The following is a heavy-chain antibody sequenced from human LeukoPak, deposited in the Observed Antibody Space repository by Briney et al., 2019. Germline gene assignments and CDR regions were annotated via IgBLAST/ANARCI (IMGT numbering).Heavy chain of an antibody. Sequence: GGSLRLSCAASGFSFSDYAMSWVRQAPGKGLEWVSAISSSGGVTYHAESVKGRFTISRDNSKNTLYLQMNSLRAEDTAVYYCAKDKYTIQRNFFDYWGQGTLVTVSS. V-gene: IGHV3-23*01. CDR1: GFSFSDYA. J-gene: IGHJ4*02. CDR3: AKDKYTIQRNFFDY. D-gene: IGHD2-2*02. CDR2: ISSSGGVT.